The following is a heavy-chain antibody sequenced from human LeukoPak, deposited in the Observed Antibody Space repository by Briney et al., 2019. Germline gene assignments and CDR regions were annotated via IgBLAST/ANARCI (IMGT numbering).Heavy chain of an antibody. Sequence: GGSLRLSCVGSGFTFTSYRMNWVRQVPGKWLEWVAYVYSRGSTMNYGDYAKVRFTISRNNANNSLFLQMNGMRDEDTAVYYCARILGDHMDVWGKGTTVTVSS. V-gene: IGHV3-48*02. J-gene: IGHJ6*03. CDR3: ARILGDHMDV. CDR1: GFTFTSYR. CDR2: VYSRGSTM.